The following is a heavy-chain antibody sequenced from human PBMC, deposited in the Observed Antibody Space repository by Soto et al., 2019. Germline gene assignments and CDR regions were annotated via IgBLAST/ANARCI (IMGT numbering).Heavy chain of an antibody. J-gene: IGHJ5*02. Sequence: QVQLVESGGGVVQPGRSLTLSCVASGFTLSNYGMHWVRQAPGKGLEGVAVIWYVGTTTYSADSVKGRFSISRDNSKNALFLQLSSLRAEDTAVYYCARNVGSSGSSRWFDTWGQGTLVTVSS. CDR3: ARNVGSSGSSRWFDT. V-gene: IGHV3-33*01. D-gene: IGHD3-10*01. CDR1: GFTLSNYG. CDR2: IWYVGTTT.